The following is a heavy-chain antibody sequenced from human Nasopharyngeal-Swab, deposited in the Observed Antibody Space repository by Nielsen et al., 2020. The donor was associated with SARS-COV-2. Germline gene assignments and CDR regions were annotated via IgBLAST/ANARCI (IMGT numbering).Heavy chain of an antibody. CDR2: ISGYNGNT. Sequence: ASVKVSCKASGYTFTTYDITWVRQAPGQGLEWMGRISGYNGNTNYAQKFQGRVTMTTDTSTRTAYMELRSLRSDDTAVYYCARTNVPYYDVSSGPKVHYYMDVWGEGTTVTVSS. CDR1: GYTFTTYD. D-gene: IGHD3-3*01. J-gene: IGHJ6*03. V-gene: IGHV1-18*04. CDR3: ARTNVPYYDVSSGPKVHYYMDV.